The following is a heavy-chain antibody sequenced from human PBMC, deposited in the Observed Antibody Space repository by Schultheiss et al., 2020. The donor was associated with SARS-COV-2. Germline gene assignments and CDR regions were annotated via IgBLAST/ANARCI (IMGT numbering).Heavy chain of an antibody. CDR2: IWYDGSNK. V-gene: IGHV3-30*02. CDR1: GFTFSSYG. Sequence: GESLKISCAASGFTFSSYGMHWVRQAPGKGLEWVAVIWYDGSNKYYADSVKGRFTISRDNSKNTLYLQMNSLRAEDTAVYYCALITGGYFDYWGQGTLVTVSS. CDR3: ALITGGYFDY. D-gene: IGHD1-14*01. J-gene: IGHJ4*02.